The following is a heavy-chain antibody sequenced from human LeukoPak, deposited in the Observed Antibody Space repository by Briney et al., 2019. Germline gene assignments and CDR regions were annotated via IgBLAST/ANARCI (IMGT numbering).Heavy chain of an antibody. CDR1: GYTFTSYD. Sequence: ASVKVSCKASGYTFTSYDINRVRQATGQGLEWMGWMNPNSGNTGYAQKFQGRVTMTRNTSISTAYMELSSLRSEDTAVYYCARDRVYYDFWSGFTPNYYYYGMDVWGQGTTVTVSS. J-gene: IGHJ6*02. D-gene: IGHD3-3*01. V-gene: IGHV1-8*01. CDR2: MNPNSGNT. CDR3: ARDRVYYDFWSGFTPNYYYYGMDV.